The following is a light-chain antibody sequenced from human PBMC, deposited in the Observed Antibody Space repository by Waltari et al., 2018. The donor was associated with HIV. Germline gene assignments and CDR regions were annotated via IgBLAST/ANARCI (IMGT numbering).Light chain of an antibody. J-gene: IGLJ1*01. CDR2: EVS. Sequence: QSARTQPASVSGPPSQSFTTASPATSQDVRGFNSCPCYQQHPGKAPKLMIYEVSNRRSGVSNRFSGSKSGNTASLTISGLQAEDEADYYCSSYTTTSTLVVFGTGTKVTVL. CDR1: SQDVRGFNS. CDR3: SSYTTTSTLVV. V-gene: IGLV2-14*01.